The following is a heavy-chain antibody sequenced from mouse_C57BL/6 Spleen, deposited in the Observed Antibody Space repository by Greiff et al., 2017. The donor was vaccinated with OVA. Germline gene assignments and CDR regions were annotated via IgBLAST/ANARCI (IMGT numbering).Heavy chain of an antibody. V-gene: IGHV1-50*01. CDR3: ARTYYGNHGVDY. CDR1: GYTFTSYW. CDR2: IDPSDSCT. J-gene: IGHJ2*01. Sequence: QVQLQQPGAELVKPGASVKLSCKASGYTFTSYWMQWVKQRPGQGLEWIGEIDPSDSCTNYNQKFKGKASLTVDTSSSTAYMQLSSLTSDDSAVYYCARTYYGNHGVDYWGQGTTLTVSS. D-gene: IGHD2-10*01.